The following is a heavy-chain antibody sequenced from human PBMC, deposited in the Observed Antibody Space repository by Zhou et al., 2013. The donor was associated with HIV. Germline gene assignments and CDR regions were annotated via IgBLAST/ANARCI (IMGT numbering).Heavy chain of an antibody. D-gene: IGHD3-22*01. CDR2: IVPFFHTA. V-gene: IGHV1-69*05. J-gene: IGHJ5*02. Sequence: QVQLVQSGAEVKKPGSSVKVSCKASGGSFKNIGISWVRQAPGQGLQWIGGIVPFFHTANYAQKFQDRVTMTTDESTRTAFMDLRSLRSVYDTAIYYCAADSHESEGMGWMAPWGQGTLVTVSS. CDR1: GGSFKNIG. CDR3: AADSHESEGMGWMAP.